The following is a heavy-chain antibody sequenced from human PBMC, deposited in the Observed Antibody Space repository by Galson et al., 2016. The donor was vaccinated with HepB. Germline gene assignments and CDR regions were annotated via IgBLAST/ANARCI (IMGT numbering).Heavy chain of an antibody. CDR1: GGSISRGDFS. D-gene: IGHD3-10*01. CDR3: ASLNSWFQH. V-gene: IGHV4-30-2*01. CDR2: IAQSGRS. Sequence: TLSLTCTVSGGSISRGDFSWSWIRQPPGKGLEWVGHIAQSGRSYYNPSLRRRVSISLDKSKNQFFLKVNSVTAADTAVYYCASLNSWFQHWGQGSLVAVSS. J-gene: IGHJ1*01.